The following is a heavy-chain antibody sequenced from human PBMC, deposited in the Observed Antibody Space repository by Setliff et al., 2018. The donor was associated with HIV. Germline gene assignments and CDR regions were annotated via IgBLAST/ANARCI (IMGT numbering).Heavy chain of an antibody. Sequence: SETLSLTCTVSGGSISSGSHFWGWIRQPAGKGLEWIGHISTSGTTKYNPSLKSRVTISVDTSKKHFSLRLTSVTAADTAVYFCARRGRTGNSYVLHWFDPWGQGTLVTVSS. D-gene: IGHD5-18*01. V-gene: IGHV4-61*09. CDR1: GGSISSGSHF. CDR2: ISTSGTT. CDR3: ARRGRTGNSYVLHWFDP. J-gene: IGHJ5*02.